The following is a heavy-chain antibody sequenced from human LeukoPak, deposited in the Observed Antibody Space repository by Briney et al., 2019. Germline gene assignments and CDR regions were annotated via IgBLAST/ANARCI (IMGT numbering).Heavy chain of an antibody. V-gene: IGHV4-34*01. D-gene: IGHD6-13*01. CDR2: INHSGST. J-gene: IGHJ4*02. Sequence: SETLSLTCAVYGVSFSGYYWSWIRQPPGKGLEWIGEINHSGSTNYNPSLKSRVTISVDTSKNQFSLKLSSVTAADTAVYYCARGRSSSWYVYWGQGTLVTVSS. CDR1: GVSFSGYY. CDR3: ARGRSSSWYVY.